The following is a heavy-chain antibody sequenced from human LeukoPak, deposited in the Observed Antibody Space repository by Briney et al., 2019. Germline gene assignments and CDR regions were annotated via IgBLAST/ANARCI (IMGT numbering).Heavy chain of an antibody. J-gene: IGHJ4*02. CDR3: AKARGELWSTYYFDY. Sequence: GGSLRLSCAASGFTFSSYAMTWVRQDPGKGLEWVSAISGSGGSTYNADSVKGRSTISRDNSKNTLYLQMNSLRAEDTAVYYCAKARGELWSTYYFDYWGQGTLITVSS. V-gene: IGHV3-23*01. CDR1: GFTFSSYA. D-gene: IGHD3-16*01. CDR2: ISGSGGST.